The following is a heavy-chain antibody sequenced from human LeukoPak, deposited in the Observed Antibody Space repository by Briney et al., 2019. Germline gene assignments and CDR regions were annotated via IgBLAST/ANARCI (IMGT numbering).Heavy chain of an antibody. V-gene: IGHV3-7*01. CDR3: ARDGTAAGLYFDL. CDR1: GFTFSSYW. J-gene: IGHJ4*01. CDR2: IKQDGGEK. Sequence: SGGSLRLSCAVSGFTFSSYWMNWVRQAPGKGLEWVASIKQDGGEKSYVDSVKGRFTIPRDNAKNSLYLQMSSLRDEDTAVYYCARDGTAAGLYFDLWGQGTLVTVSS. D-gene: IGHD6-13*01.